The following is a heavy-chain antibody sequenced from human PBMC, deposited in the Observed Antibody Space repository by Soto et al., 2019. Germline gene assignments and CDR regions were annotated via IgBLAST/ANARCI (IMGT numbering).Heavy chain of an antibody. CDR1: GYSLSRDYF. Sequence: PSETLSLTCAVSGYSLSRDYFWGWIRQPPGKGLEWIGSIYHSGSTYYNSSLKSRLTMSVDTSENRFSLHLSSVTAADTAVYYCARGRYSGYDRYYFDYWGQGTLVTVS. CDR2: IYHSGST. D-gene: IGHD5-12*01. J-gene: IGHJ4*02. CDR3: ARGRYSGYDRYYFDY. V-gene: IGHV4-38-2*01.